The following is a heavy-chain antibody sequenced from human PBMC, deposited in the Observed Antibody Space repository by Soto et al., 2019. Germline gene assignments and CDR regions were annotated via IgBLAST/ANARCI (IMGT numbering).Heavy chain of an antibody. CDR2: VSNGGGT. V-gene: IGHV4-59*01. Sequence: SETLSLTCTVSGDSISSYYWSWFRQPPGKGLQWIGYVSNGGGTNYNPSLWGRVTISLDTSKNQFSLRLSSVTAGDTAVYFCARGSINVGAQVNDCWGQGTLVTVSS. D-gene: IGHD1-26*01. J-gene: IGHJ4*02. CDR3: ARGSINVGAQVNDC. CDR1: GDSISSYY.